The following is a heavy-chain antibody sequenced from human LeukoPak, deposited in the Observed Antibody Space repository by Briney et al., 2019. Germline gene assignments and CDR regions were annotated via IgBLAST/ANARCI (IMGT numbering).Heavy chain of an antibody. CDR2: IGTTGDT. V-gene: IGHV3-13*01. J-gene: IGHJ6*04. CDR3: AELGITMIGGV. D-gene: IGHD3-10*02. Sequence: PRGSLRLSCAASGFTFTTYDMHWVRHATGKGLEWVSAIGTTGDTYYPGSVKGRFTISRDNAKNSLYLQMNSLRAEDTAVYYCAELGITMIGGVWGKGTTVTISS. CDR1: GFTFTTYD.